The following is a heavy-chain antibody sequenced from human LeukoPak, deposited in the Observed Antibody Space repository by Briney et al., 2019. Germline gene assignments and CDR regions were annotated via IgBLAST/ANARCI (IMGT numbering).Heavy chain of an antibody. Sequence: ASVKVSCKASGYTFTSYDINWVRPATGQGLGWMGWMNPKSGNTGYVQKFQGRVTMTRNTSISTAYMELSSLRSEDTAVYYCARGDALDYWGQGTLVTVSS. V-gene: IGHV1-8*01. CDR2: MNPKSGNT. CDR3: ARGDALDY. J-gene: IGHJ4*02. CDR1: GYTFTSYD.